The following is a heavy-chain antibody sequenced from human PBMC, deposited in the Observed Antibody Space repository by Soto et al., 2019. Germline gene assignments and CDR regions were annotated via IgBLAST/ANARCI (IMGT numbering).Heavy chain of an antibody. Sequence: GGSLRLSCASSGFTFSNYAMSWVRQAPGKGLEWVSLVSATAGTTYYADSVKGRFTISRDNSKNTLYLQMNSLRAEDTAVYYCAKDMYSSSWHDYYYYGMDVWGQGTTVTVSS. CDR3: AKDMYSSSWHDYYYYGMDV. V-gene: IGHV3-23*01. CDR2: VSATAGTT. D-gene: IGHD6-13*01. J-gene: IGHJ6*02. CDR1: GFTFSNYA.